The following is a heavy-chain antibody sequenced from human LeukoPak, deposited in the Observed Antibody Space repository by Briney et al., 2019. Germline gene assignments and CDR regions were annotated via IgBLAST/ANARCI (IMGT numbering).Heavy chain of an antibody. CDR2: IYYSGST. V-gene: IGHV4-59*08. J-gene: IGHJ4*02. D-gene: IGHD5-24*01. Sequence: SETPSLTCTVSGGSISSYYWSWIRQPPGKGLEWIGYIYYSGSTNYNPSLKSRVTISVDTSKNQFSLKLSSVTAADTAVYYCARQGRDGCAMAYYFDYWGQGTLVTVSS. CDR3: ARQGRDGCAMAYYFDY. CDR1: GGSISSYY.